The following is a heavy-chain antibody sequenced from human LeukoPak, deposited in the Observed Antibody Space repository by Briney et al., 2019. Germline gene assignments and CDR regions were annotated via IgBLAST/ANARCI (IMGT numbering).Heavy chain of an antibody. D-gene: IGHD6-13*01. CDR2: INPYSGDT. V-gene: IGHV1-18*01. CDR3: ARPQATGAGYYFDS. Sequence: ASVKVSFKASGYTFTSYGFSWVRQAPGQGLEWVGWINPYSGDTDYAQNLRGRVTLTTDTSTSTAYMELRSLRSDDSAVYYCARPQATGAGYYFDSWGQGTQVSVSS. J-gene: IGHJ4*02. CDR1: GYTFTSYG.